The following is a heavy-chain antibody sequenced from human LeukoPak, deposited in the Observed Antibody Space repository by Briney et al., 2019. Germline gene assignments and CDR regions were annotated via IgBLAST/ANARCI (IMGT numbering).Heavy chain of an antibody. Sequence: PSETLSLTCTVSGGSISSYYWSWIRQPPGKGLEWIGYIYYSGSTNYNPSLKSRVTISVDTSKNQFSLKLSSVTAADTAVYYCARSIAAAGPPSFPWGQGTLVTVSS. CDR1: GGSISSYY. D-gene: IGHD6-13*01. CDR3: ARSIAAAGPPSFP. J-gene: IGHJ5*02. CDR2: IYYSGST. V-gene: IGHV4-59*12.